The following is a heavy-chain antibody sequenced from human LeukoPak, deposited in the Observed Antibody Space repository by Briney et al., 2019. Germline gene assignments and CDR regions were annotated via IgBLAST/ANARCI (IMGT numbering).Heavy chain of an antibody. CDR3: ARRNYDFWSGYYRNWFDP. J-gene: IGHJ5*02. D-gene: IGHD3-3*01. CDR1: GGTFSSYA. Sequence: GASVKVSCKASGGTFSSYAISWVRQAPGQGLEWMGGIIPIFGTANYAQKFQGIVTITADESTSTAYMELSSLRSEDTAVYYCARRNYDFWSGYYRNWFDPWGQGTLVTVSS. V-gene: IGHV1-69*13. CDR2: IIPIFGTA.